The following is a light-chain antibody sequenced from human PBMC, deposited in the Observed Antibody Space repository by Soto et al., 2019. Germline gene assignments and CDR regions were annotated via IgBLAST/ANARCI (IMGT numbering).Light chain of an antibody. Sequence: QSALTQPASVSGSPGQSITMSCTGTSNDIGAYKYVSWYQQYPGKAPKLMIYDVSNRPSGVSDRFSGSKSGNTASLTISGLQAEDEADYYCSSYTRSSTYVFGIGTKVTVL. CDR3: SSYTRSSTYV. J-gene: IGLJ1*01. CDR1: SNDIGAYKY. V-gene: IGLV2-14*01. CDR2: DVS.